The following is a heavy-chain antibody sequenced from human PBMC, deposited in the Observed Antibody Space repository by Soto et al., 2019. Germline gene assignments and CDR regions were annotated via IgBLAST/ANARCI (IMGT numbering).Heavy chain of an antibody. CDR3: AKDCRRLAVAGSAFDS. CDR1: GFTFDDYD. V-gene: IGHV3-23*01. J-gene: IGHJ4*02. Sequence: GYLRLTCAASGFTFDDYDMAWVRQAPGKGLEWVSSISGSGGHSSYADSVRGRFTISRDNVNSILSLDMSDLSAEDTAVYYCAKDCRRLAVAGSAFDSWGQGTLVTVS. CDR2: ISGSGGHS. D-gene: IGHD6-19*01.